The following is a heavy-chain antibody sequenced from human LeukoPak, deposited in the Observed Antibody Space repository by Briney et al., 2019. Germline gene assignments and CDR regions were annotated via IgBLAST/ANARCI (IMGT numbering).Heavy chain of an antibody. J-gene: IGHJ5*02. CDR3: ARDPGVAAAGNWFDP. D-gene: IGHD6-13*01. Sequence: SVKVSCKASGGTFSSYAISWVRQAPGQGLEWMGRIIPIFGTANYAQKFQGRVTITTDESTSTAYMELSSLRSEDTAVYYCARDPGVAAAGNWFDPWGQGTLVTVSS. V-gene: IGHV1-69*05. CDR1: GGTFSSYA. CDR2: IIPIFGTA.